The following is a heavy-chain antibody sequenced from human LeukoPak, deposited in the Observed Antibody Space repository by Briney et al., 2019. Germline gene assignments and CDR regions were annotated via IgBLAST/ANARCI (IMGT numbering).Heavy chain of an antibody. J-gene: IGHJ3*01. Sequence: SETLSLTCTVSGDSIRNSNYYWGWIRQTPGKGLEWIGCIYYSGSTYYNPSLKSRVTISIDTSKNQFSLKLSSVTAADTAVFYYARGHHVVVATATWASDAFDLWGQGTMVTVSS. V-gene: IGHV4-39*07. CDR1: GDSIRNSNYY. CDR3: ARGHHVVVATATWASDAFDL. CDR2: IYYSGST. D-gene: IGHD2-21*02.